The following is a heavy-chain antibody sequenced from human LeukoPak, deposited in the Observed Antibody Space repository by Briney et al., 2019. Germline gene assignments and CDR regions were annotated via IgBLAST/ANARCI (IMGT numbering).Heavy chain of an antibody. J-gene: IGHJ6*03. Sequence: GASVKVSCKASGYTFTSYYMHWVRQAPGQGLEWMGGIIPIFGTANYAQKFQGRVTITADESTSTAYMELSSLRSEDTAVYYCAITAARNYYYYMDVWGKGTTVTVSS. CDR2: IIPIFGTA. D-gene: IGHD6-13*01. CDR3: AITAARNYYYYMDV. V-gene: IGHV1-69*13. CDR1: GYTFTSYY.